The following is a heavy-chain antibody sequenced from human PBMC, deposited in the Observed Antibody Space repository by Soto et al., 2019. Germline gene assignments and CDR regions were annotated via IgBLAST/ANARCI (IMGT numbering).Heavy chain of an antibody. D-gene: IGHD2-15*01. J-gene: IGHJ4*02. CDR2: ISAYNGNT. Sequence: GASVKVSCKASGYTFTSYGISWVRQAPGQGLEWMGWISAYNGNTNYAQQLQGRVTMTTDTSTSTAYMELRSLRSDDTAVYYCARYCSGGSCYSAGFDYWGQGTLVTVSS. CDR1: GYTFTSYG. V-gene: IGHV1-18*01. CDR3: ARYCSGGSCYSAGFDY.